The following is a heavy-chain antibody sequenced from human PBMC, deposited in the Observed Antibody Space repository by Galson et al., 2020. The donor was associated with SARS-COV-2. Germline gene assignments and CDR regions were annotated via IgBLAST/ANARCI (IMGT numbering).Heavy chain of an antibody. V-gene: IGHV3-30*04. CDR3: ARDRGKNCEPRGYVDY. J-gene: IGHJ4*02. CDR2: LSYDGSNK. D-gene: IGHD3-10*01. Sequence: GGSLRLSCVASGFTFSSYPMPWVRQAPGKGLEWVAVLSYDGSNKYYADSVKGRFTISSDNSKNTLYLQMNSLTTEDTAVYYCARDRGKNCEPRGYVDYWGQGNLGTVPS. CDR1: GFTFSSYP.